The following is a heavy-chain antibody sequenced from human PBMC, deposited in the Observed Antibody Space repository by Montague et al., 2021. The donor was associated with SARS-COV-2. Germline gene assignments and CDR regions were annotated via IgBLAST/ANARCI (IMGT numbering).Heavy chain of an antibody. V-gene: IGHV4-4*07. J-gene: IGHJ4*02. CDR1: GGSISGYY. Sequence: SETLSLTCTVSGGSISGYYWSWFRQSAGKGLEWIGRIYNSGSTSYNPSLKSRVTMSADTSKNQFSLKLSSMTAADTAVYYCVRDQGRSNWNYPDYWGQGTLVTVSS. D-gene: IGHD1-20*01. CDR3: VRDQGRSNWNYPDY. CDR2: IYNSGST.